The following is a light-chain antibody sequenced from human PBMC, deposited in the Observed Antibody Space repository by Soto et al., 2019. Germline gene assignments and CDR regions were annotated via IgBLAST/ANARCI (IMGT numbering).Light chain of an antibody. CDR3: QQYESYSPHT. J-gene: IGKJ2*01. V-gene: IGKV1-5*03. CDR1: QSVSTS. CDR2: KAS. Sequence: DINMTQSPSTLSASLGDRVTITCRASQSVSTSLAWYQQKPGKAPRLLIYKASTLEIGVPSRFSGSGSGTAVTLTISSRQQDEFATYYYQQYESYSPHTFGQGTKLQI.